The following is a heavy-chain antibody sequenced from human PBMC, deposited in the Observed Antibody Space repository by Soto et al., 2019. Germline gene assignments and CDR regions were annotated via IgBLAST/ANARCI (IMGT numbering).Heavy chain of an antibody. Sequence: GGSLRLSCAASGFTFSSYAMSWVRQAPGKGLEWVSAISGSGGSTYYADSVKGRFTISRDNSKNTLYLQMNSLRAEDTAVYYCAALNYDILTGYQPRFDYWGQGTLVTVSS. CDR1: GFTFSSYA. V-gene: IGHV3-23*01. J-gene: IGHJ4*02. D-gene: IGHD3-9*01. CDR3: AALNYDILTGYQPRFDY. CDR2: ISGSGGST.